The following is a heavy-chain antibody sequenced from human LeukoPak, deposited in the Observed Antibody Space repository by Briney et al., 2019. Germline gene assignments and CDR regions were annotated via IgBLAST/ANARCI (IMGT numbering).Heavy chain of an antibody. V-gene: IGHV3-23*01. CDR3: AKGGLLWFGEYVPFDY. D-gene: IGHD3-10*01. J-gene: IGHJ4*02. Sequence: GGSLRLSCAASGFTFSSYAMSWVRQAPGKGLEWASAISGSGGSTYYADSVKGRFTISRDNSKNTLYLQMNSLRAEDTAVYYCAKGGLLWFGEYVPFDYWGQGTLVTVSP. CDR1: GFTFSSYA. CDR2: ISGSGGST.